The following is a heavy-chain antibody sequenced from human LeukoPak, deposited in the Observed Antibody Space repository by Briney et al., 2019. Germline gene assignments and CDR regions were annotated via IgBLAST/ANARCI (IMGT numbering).Heavy chain of an antibody. Sequence: SETLSLTCTVSGGSISGYYWSWIRQPPGQGLEWIGFIYYSGSTKYNPSLKSRVTISVDTSKNQFSLKLTSVTAADTAVYYCARYGSGSYSDDHFQHWGQGTLVTVSS. CDR1: GGSISGYY. J-gene: IGHJ1*01. CDR3: ARYGSGSYSDDHFQH. V-gene: IGHV4-59*08. D-gene: IGHD3-10*01. CDR2: IYYSGST.